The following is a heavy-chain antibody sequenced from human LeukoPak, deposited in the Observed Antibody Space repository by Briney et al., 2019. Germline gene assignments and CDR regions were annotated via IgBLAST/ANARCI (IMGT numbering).Heavy chain of an antibody. CDR3: ARHRYLSGSYYWVLDY. Sequence: SETLSLTCTVSGGSISSYYWSWIRQPPGKGLEWIGYTYYSGSTNYNPSLKSRVTISVDTSKNQFSLKLSSVTAADTAVYYCARHRYLSGSYYWVLDYWGQGTLVTVSS. V-gene: IGHV4-59*08. CDR2: TYYSGST. J-gene: IGHJ4*02. D-gene: IGHD1-26*01. CDR1: GGSISSYY.